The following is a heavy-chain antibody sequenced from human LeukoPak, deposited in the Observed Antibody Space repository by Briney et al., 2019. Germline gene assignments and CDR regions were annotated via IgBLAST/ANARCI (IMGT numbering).Heavy chain of an antibody. CDR1: GFTFSSYS. J-gene: IGHJ4*02. V-gene: IGHV3-48*04. CDR3: ARKGGPLGPPFDN. D-gene: IGHD7-27*01. CDR2: ISSRSSTI. Sequence: GGSLRLSCAASGFTFSSYSMNWVRQAPGKGLEWVSYISSRSSTIYYADPVKGRFTISRDNATNSLYLQMNSLRAEDTAVYYCARKGGPLGPPFDNWGQGTLVTVSS.